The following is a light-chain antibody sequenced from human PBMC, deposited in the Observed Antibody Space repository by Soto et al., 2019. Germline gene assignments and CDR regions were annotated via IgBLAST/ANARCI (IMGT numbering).Light chain of an antibody. V-gene: IGKV3-11*01. Sequence: EVVLTQSPVTLSLSPGERATLSCRASQSFRGLLAWYQQKPGQASRLLIYDAYNRATGIPPRFSGSGSGTDFTLTISSLEPEDYAVYYCQQRHMWPITFGQGTRLEIK. CDR3: QQRHMWPIT. CDR2: DAY. CDR1: QSFRGL. J-gene: IGKJ5*01.